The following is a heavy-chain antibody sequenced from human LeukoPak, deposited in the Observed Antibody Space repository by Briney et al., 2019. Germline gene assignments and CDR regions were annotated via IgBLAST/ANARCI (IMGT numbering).Heavy chain of an antibody. CDR1: GFTFSSYG. V-gene: IGHV3-7*03. D-gene: IGHD3-10*01. CDR3: ARYGSGSSYDY. Sequence: GGSLRLSCAASGFTFSSYGMSWVRQAPGKGLEWVANINQDGSEKYYVDSVKGRFTISRDNAKNSLYLQMSSLRAEDTAVYYCARYGSGSSYDYWGQGTLVTVSS. J-gene: IGHJ4*02. CDR2: INQDGSEK.